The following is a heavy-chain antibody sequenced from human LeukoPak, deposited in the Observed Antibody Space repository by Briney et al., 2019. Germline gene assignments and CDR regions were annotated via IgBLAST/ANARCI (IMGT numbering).Heavy chain of an antibody. CDR1: GYTFTGYY. D-gene: IGHD3-10*01. CDR3: AKDETGGYFEN. J-gene: IGHJ4*02. Sequence: EASVKVSCKASGYTFTGYYMHWVRQAPGQGLEWMGWINPNSGYTNFAQQFLGRVTMTRDTSISTVYMELNRLRSDDTAVYYCAKDETGGYFENWGQGTLVTVSS. V-gene: IGHV1-2*02. CDR2: INPNSGYT.